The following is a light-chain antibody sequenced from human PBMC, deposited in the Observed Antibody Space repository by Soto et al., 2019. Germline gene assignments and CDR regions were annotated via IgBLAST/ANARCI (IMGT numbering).Light chain of an antibody. Sequence: DIQMTQSPSTLSASVGDRVTITCRASQTISSWLAWYQQKPGKAPKLLIYKASSLESGVPSRFSGSGSGTEFTLTISSLQPDDFETYYCQPYNSYPVTLGQGTKVDIK. CDR3: QPYNSYPVT. J-gene: IGKJ1*01. CDR1: QTISSW. CDR2: KAS. V-gene: IGKV1-5*03.